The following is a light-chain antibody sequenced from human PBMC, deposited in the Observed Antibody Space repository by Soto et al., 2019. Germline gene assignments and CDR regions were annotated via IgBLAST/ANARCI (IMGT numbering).Light chain of an antibody. CDR3: QQYNNWPPWT. Sequence: EIGMAQSPATVSVTTGERATLSCRASQSVTSNLAWYQQKPGQAPRLLIYGASSRATGIPDRFSGSGSGTDFTLTISRLEPEDFAVYYCQQYNNWPPWTFGQGTKVDIK. CDR2: GAS. CDR1: QSVTSN. V-gene: IGKV3D-15*01. J-gene: IGKJ1*01.